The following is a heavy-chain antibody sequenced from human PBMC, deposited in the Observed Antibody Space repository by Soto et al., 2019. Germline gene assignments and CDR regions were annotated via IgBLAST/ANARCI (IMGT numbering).Heavy chain of an antibody. Sequence: QVQLVESGGGVVQPGRSLRLSCAASGFTFSSYGMHWVRQAPGKGLEWVAVIWDDGSNKYYADSVKGRFTISRDNSKNTLYMQMNSLRAEDTAVYYCARECYDSSGYFSSYYYYGMDVWGQGTTVTVSS. CDR2: IWDDGSNK. D-gene: IGHD3-22*01. CDR1: GFTFSSYG. J-gene: IGHJ6*02. V-gene: IGHV3-33*01. CDR3: ARECYDSSGYFSSYYYYGMDV.